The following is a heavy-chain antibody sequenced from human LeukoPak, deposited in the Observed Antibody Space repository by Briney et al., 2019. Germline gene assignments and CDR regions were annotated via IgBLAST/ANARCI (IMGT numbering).Heavy chain of an antibody. CDR1: GGSISSYY. CDR2: IYTSGST. D-gene: IGHD2-15*01. Sequence: PSETLSLTCTVSGGSISSYYWSWIRQPAGKGLEWIGRIYTSGSTNYNPSLKSRVTMLVDTSKNQFSLKLSSVTAADTAVYYCAREGNCSGGSCYWRFDYWGQGTLVTVSS. J-gene: IGHJ4*02. CDR3: AREGNCSGGSCYWRFDY. V-gene: IGHV4-4*07.